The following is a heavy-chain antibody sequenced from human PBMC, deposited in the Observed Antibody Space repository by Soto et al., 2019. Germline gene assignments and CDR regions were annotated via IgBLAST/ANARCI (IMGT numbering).Heavy chain of an antibody. Sequence: SETLSLTCTVSGGSISSGGYYWSWIRQHPGKGLEWIGYIYYSGSTYYNPSLKSRVTISVDTSKNQFSLKLSSVTAADTAVYYCARSVDTAIVNDYWGQGTLVTVSS. J-gene: IGHJ4*02. V-gene: IGHV4-31*03. CDR3: ARSVDTAIVNDY. D-gene: IGHD5-18*01. CDR1: GGSISSGGYY. CDR2: IYYSGST.